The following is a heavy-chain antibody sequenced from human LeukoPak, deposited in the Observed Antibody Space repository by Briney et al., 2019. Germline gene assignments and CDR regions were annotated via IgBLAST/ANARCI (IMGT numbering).Heavy chain of an antibody. D-gene: IGHD1-14*01. Sequence: ETLYLTCTVSGGSISSYYWSWIGQPPGKGLEYIGYIYYSGNTNSNPSLNSRATISVDTSKNQFSLKLSSVTAADTAVYYCARRGSGASLEYYFDLWGRGTLASVSS. CDR2: IYYSGNT. V-gene: IGHV4-59*08. CDR3: ARRGSGASLEYYFDL. CDR1: GGSISSYY. J-gene: IGHJ2*01.